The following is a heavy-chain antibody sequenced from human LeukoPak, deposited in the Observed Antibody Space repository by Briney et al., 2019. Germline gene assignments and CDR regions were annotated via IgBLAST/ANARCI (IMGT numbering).Heavy chain of an antibody. CDR1: GYTFTSYY. J-gene: IGHJ4*02. V-gene: IGHV1-46*01. CDR3: ARDSRGSGSPPAFDY. Sequence: ASVKVSCKASGYTFTSYYMHWVRQAPGQGLEWMGIINPSGGSTSYAQKFQGRVTMTRDTSTSTVYMELSSLRSEDTAVYYCARDSRGSGSPPAFDYWGQGTLVTVSS. D-gene: IGHD3-10*01. CDR2: INPSGGST.